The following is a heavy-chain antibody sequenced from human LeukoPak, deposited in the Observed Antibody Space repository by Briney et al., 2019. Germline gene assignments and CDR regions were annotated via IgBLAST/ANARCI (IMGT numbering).Heavy chain of an antibody. CDR3: AKSVAVAGTGDDY. J-gene: IGHJ4*02. V-gene: IGHV3-23*01. D-gene: IGHD6-19*01. CDR2: ISGSGGST. CDR1: GFTFSSYA. Sequence: PGGSLRLSCAASGFTFSSYAMSWVRQAPGKGLEWVSAISGSGGSTYYADSVKGRFTISRDNSKNTPYLQMNSLRAEDTALYYCAKSVAVAGTGDDYWGQGTLVTVSS.